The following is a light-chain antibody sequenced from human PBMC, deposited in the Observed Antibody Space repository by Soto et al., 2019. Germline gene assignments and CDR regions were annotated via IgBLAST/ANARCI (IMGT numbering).Light chain of an antibody. V-gene: IGKV3-20*01. CDR1: QSVSSNY. Sequence: IVLTQSPFTMSLFIGERAPLSCRASQSVSSNYLAWYQQKPGQAPRLLIYGASSRATGIPDRFSGSGSGTDFTLTISRLEPEDFAVYYCQQYGSSPHTFGQGTKVDIK. CDR3: QQYGSSPHT. J-gene: IGKJ1*01. CDR2: GAS.